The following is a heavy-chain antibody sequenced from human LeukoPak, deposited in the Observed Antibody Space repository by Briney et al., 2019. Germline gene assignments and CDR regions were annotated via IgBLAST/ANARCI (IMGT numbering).Heavy chain of an antibody. CDR3: ARVYYYGSGSYSRVIDY. CDR1: GYKLTNNW. CDR2: IYPGYSDG. V-gene: IGHV5-51*01. Sequence: GESLKISCKISGYKLTNNWIGWVRQVPGKGLEWMGLIYPGYSDGKYSPSFQGQVTISADKSISTAYLQWSSLKASDTAMYYCARVYYYGSGSYSRVIDYWGQGTLVTVSS. J-gene: IGHJ4*02. D-gene: IGHD3-10*01.